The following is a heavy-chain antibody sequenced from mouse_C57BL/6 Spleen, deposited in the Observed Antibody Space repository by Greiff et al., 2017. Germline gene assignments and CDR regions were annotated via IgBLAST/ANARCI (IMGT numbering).Heavy chain of an antibody. V-gene: IGHV1-55*01. CDR1: GYTFTSYW. D-gene: IGHD1-1*01. J-gene: IGHJ4*01. Sequence: QVQLQQPGAELVKPGASVKMSCKASGYTFTSYWITWVKQRPGQGLEWIGDIYPGSGSTNYNEKFKSKATLTVDTSSSTAYMQLSSLTSEDSAVXYCARDYYGSFYAMDYWGQGTSVTVSS. CDR2: IYPGSGST. CDR3: ARDYYGSFYAMDY.